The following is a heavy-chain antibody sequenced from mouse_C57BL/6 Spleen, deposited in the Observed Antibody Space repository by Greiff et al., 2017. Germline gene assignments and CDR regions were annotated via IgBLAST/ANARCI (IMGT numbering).Heavy chain of an antibody. CDR1: GYTFTSYT. CDR3: ARSGSNYYAMDY. J-gene: IGHJ4*01. V-gene: IGHV1-4*01. CDR2: INPSSGYT. Sequence: VQLQQSGAELASPGASVKMSCKASGYTFTSYTMHWVKQRPGQGLEWIGYINPSSGYTKYNQKFKDKATLTADKSSSTAYMQLSSLTSEDSAVYYWARSGSNYYAMDYWGQGTSVTVSS. D-gene: IGHD2-5*01.